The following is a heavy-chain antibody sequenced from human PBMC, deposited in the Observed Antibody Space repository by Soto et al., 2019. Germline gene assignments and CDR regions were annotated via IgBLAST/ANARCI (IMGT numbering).Heavy chain of an antibody. CDR1: GGSFSGYY. D-gene: IGHD2-2*01. V-gene: IGHV4-34*01. CDR2: INHSGST. Sequence: SETLSLTCAVYGGSFSGYYWSWIRQPPGKGLEWIGEINHSGSTNYNPSLKSRVTISVDTSKNQFSLKLSSVTAADTAVYYCARGDIVVVPAAMYYYYMDVWGKGTTVTVSS. CDR3: ARGDIVVVPAAMYYYYMDV. J-gene: IGHJ6*03.